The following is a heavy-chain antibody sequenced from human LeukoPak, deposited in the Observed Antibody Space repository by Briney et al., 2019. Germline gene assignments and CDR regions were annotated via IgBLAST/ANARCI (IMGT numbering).Heavy chain of an antibody. CDR1: GGTFSSYA. Sequence: ASVKVSCKASGGTFSSYAISWVRQAPGQGLEWMGWINPNSGGTNYAQKFQGRVTMTRDTSISTAYMELSRLRSDDTAVYYCARVVVIADPFDYWGQGTLVTVSS. D-gene: IGHD2-21*01. V-gene: IGHV1-2*02. J-gene: IGHJ4*02. CDR3: ARVVVIADPFDY. CDR2: INPNSGGT.